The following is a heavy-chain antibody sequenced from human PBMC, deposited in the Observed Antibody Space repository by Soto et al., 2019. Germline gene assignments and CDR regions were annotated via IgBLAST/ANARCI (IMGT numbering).Heavy chain of an antibody. V-gene: IGHV4-30-4*01. CDR1: GGSVSSSDYY. J-gene: IGHJ6*02. CDR3: ARDLCSSTSCYTPRTYYGMDV. D-gene: IGHD2-2*02. Sequence: SETLSLTCTVSGGSVSSSDYYWNWIRQSPGKGLEWIGYVHSGGTYYYNPSFRSRVAISVDTSKNQFSLNLSSVTAADTAVYYCARDLCSSTSCYTPRTYYGMDVWGPGTTVTGLL. CDR2: VHSGGTY.